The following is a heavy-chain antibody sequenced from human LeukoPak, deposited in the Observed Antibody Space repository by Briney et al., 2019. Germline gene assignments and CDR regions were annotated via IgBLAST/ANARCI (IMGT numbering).Heavy chain of an antibody. J-gene: IGHJ4*02. Sequence: PSETLSLTCAVYGGSFSGYYWSWIRQPPGKGLEWIGEINHSGSTNYNPSLKSRVTISVDMSKNQFSLKLSSVTAADTAVYYCARGQDYYDSSGYYSFLDYWGQGTLVTVSS. CDR2: INHSGST. V-gene: IGHV4-34*01. CDR1: GGSFSGYY. CDR3: ARGQDYYDSSGYYSFLDY. D-gene: IGHD3-22*01.